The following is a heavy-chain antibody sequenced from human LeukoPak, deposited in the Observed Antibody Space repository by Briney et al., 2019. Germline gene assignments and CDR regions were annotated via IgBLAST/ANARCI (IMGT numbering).Heavy chain of an antibody. J-gene: IGHJ4*02. CDR2: ISGRGDNT. CDR3: AAPYDFWSGYNY. V-gene: IGHV3-23*01. CDR1: GFXFSRYA. D-gene: IGHD3-3*01. Sequence: GGSLRLSCADSGFXFSRYAISWVRQAPGKGLEWVSVISGRGDNTYYADSVKGRFTISRDNSKNTLFLQMNSLRAEDTAVYYCAAPYDFWSGYNYWGQGTLVTVSS.